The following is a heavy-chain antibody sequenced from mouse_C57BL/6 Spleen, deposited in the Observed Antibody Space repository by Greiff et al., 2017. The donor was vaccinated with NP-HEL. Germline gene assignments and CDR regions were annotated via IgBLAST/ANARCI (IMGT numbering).Heavy chain of an antibody. CDR1: GYTFTSYT. J-gene: IGHJ4*01. Sequence: QVQLQQSGAELARPGASVKMSCKASGYTFTSYTMHWVKQRPGQGLEWIGYINPSSGYTKYNQKFKDKATLTADKSSSTAYMQLSSLTSEDSAVYYCARNYYGSSPLAMDYWGQGTSVTVSS. V-gene: IGHV1-4*01. CDR2: INPSSGYT. D-gene: IGHD1-1*01. CDR3: ARNYYGSSPLAMDY.